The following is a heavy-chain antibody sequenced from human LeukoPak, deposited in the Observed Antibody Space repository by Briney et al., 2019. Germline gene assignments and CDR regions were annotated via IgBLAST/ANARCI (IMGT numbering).Heavy chain of an antibody. J-gene: IGHJ4*02. CDR1: GFTFSSYA. D-gene: IGHD2-15*01. CDR2: ISSSGTYT. V-gene: IGHV3-23*01. Sequence: PGGSLRLSCAASGFTFSSYAMSWVRQAPAKGPEWLSSISSSGTYTYYADSVKGRFTISRDNSKSTLYLQMNSLRAEDTAVYHCAGSSCSGCSCSTPQLNWGQGTLVPVSS. CDR3: AGSSCSGCSCSTPQLN.